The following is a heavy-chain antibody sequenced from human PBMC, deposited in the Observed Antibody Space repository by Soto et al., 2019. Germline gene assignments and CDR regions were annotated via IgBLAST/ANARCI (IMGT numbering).Heavy chain of an antibody. CDR3: ARIGIAARPGPFDY. Sequence: GGSLRLSCAASGFTFNTYWMNWVRQAPGKGLEWVANLSFDGSNKYYADSVKGRFTISRDNSKNSLYLQMNSLRAEYTAVYYCARIGIAARPGPFDYWGQGTLVTVS. J-gene: IGHJ4*02. CDR1: GFTFNTYW. CDR2: LSFDGSNK. D-gene: IGHD6-6*01. V-gene: IGHV3-30*03.